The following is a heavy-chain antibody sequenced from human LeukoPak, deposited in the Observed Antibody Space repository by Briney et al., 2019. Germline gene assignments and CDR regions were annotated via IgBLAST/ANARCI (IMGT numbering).Heavy chain of an antibody. CDR2: ISGNGAGT. CDR3: AKVSRESTNKDLAC. CDR1: GFTFSSHA. D-gene: IGHD5/OR15-5a*01. J-gene: IGHJ4*02. V-gene: IGHV3-23*02. Sequence: GGSLRLSCTPSGFTFSSHAMSLVRQAPGKGLEWVSGISGNGAGTYYGDSVKGRFTISRDNSRNTLYLQMNSLRAEDTSVYYFAKVSRESTNKDLACCGQGTLLTVHS.